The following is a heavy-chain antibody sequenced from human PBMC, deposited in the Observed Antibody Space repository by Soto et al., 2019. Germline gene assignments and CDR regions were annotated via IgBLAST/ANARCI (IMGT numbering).Heavy chain of an antibody. Sequence: GASVKVSCKASGYTFTSYAMHWVRQAPGQRLEWMGWINAGNGNTKFSQKFQGRVTITRDTSASTAYMELSSLRSEDTVFFYCARDRGGYSYAIGWFDPWGQGTLVTVSS. V-gene: IGHV1-3*01. CDR1: GYTFTSYA. CDR2: INAGNGNT. J-gene: IGHJ5*02. CDR3: ARDRGGYSYAIGWFDP. D-gene: IGHD5-18*01.